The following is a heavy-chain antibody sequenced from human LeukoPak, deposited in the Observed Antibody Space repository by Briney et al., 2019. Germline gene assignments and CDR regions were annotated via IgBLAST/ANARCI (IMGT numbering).Heavy chain of an antibody. V-gene: IGHV4-59*08. Sequence: TSKTLSLSCTVTGGSMSNFYWTWIRQRPGKGRGWIADIYYSGSTNYNPSLKSRVTMSIDTSKNQFSLKLSSVTAADTAVYYCARSLYCSSVNCPTQTWFDPWGQGTLVSVSS. CDR1: GGSMSNFY. J-gene: IGHJ5*02. D-gene: IGHD2-2*01. CDR2: IYYSGST. CDR3: ARSLYCSSVNCPTQTWFDP.